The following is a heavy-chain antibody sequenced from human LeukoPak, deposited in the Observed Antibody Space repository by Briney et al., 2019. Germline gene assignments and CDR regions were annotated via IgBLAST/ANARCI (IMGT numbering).Heavy chain of an antibody. CDR1: GDSISSYNYY. CDR3: ARTGVVASDY. Sequence: SETLSLTCTVSGDSISSYNYYWGWIRQAPGKGLEWIATIYYSGTTYYSPSLNSRATISVDSSKNQFSLRLTFVTAADTGVYYCARTGVVASDYWGQGTLVTVSS. D-gene: IGHD5-12*01. CDR2: IYYSGTT. V-gene: IGHV4-39*01. J-gene: IGHJ4*02.